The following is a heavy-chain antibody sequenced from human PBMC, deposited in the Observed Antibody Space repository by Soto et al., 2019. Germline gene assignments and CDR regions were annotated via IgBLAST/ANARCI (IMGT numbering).Heavy chain of an antibody. CDR3: ATDDYGIFPY. D-gene: IGHD3-10*01. Sequence: HVHLVQSGTEVKKPGASVRVSCMVSGYPFTTYYIHWVRQAPGQGLEWRGWIDPRSGGTVYEQKFQGRVTMTRDTSISTVYMDLSGLTSDDTALYYCATDDYGIFPYWGQGSLVTVSS. CDR2: IDPRSGGT. CDR1: GYPFTTYY. J-gene: IGHJ4*02. V-gene: IGHV1-2*02.